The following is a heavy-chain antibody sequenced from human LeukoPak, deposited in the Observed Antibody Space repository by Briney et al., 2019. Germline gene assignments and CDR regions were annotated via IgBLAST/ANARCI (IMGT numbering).Heavy chain of an antibody. V-gene: IGHV1-2*02. CDR2: INPNSGGT. J-gene: IGHJ4*02. Sequence: ASVKVSCKASGYTFTAYYMHWVRQAPGQGLEWMGWINPNSGGTNYAQKFQGRVTMTRDTSISTAYMELSRLRSDNTAVYYCARDRVVVPAAFDYWGQGTLVTVSS. CDR1: GYTFTAYY. CDR3: ARDRVVVPAAFDY. D-gene: IGHD2-2*01.